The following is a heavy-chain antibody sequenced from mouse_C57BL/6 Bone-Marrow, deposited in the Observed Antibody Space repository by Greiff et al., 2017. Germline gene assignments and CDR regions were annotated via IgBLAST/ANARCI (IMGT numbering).Heavy chain of an antibody. CDR2: INPNNGGT. D-gene: IGHD3-2*02. CDR1: GYTFTDYY. CDR3: ARDSSGYPAWFAY. Sequence: VQLQQSGPELVKPGASVKMSCKASGYTFTDYYMHWVKQSHGKSLEWIGYINPNNGGTSYNQKFKGKATLTVNKSSSTAYMELRSLTSEDSAVYYCARDSSGYPAWFAYWGQGTLVTVSA. V-gene: IGHV1-22*01. J-gene: IGHJ3*01.